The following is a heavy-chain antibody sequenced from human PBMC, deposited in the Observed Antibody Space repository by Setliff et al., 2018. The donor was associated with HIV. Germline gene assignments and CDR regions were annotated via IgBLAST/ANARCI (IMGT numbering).Heavy chain of an antibody. J-gene: IGHJ3*02. CDR2: IYHSGST. CDR1: GGSISSSNW. D-gene: IGHD3-10*01. V-gene: IGHV4-4*02. Sequence: PSETLSLTCAVSGGSISSSNWWSWVRQPPGKGLEWIGEIYHSGSTNYNPSLKGRVTISVDKSKNQFSLNLSSVTAADTAVYYCARDLKSGSYSPGAFDIWGQGTMVTVSS. CDR3: ARDLKSGSYSPGAFDI.